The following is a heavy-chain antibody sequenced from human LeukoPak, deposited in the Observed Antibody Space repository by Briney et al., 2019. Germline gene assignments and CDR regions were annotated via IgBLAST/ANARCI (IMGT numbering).Heavy chain of an antibody. Sequence: SETLSLTCTVSGGSISSGDYYWSWIRQPPGKGLEWIGYIYYSGSTYYNPSLKSRVTISVDTSKDQFSLKLSSVTAADTAVYYCARVYGDAAYFDYWGQGTLVTVSS. V-gene: IGHV4-30-4*01. D-gene: IGHD4-17*01. CDR2: IYYSGST. J-gene: IGHJ4*02. CDR1: GGSISSGDYY. CDR3: ARVYGDAAYFDY.